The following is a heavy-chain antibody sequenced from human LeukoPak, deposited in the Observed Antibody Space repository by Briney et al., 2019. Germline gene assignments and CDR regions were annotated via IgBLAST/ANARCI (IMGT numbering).Heavy chain of an antibody. CDR1: GGSISSDTFY. Sequence: SQTLSLTCTVSGGSISSDTFYWNWIRRPAGRGLEWIGRIYTRGSTYYNPSLKSRVTISVDTSKNQFSLKLRSVTAADTAVYYCARQGAAAGTWWFDPWGQGTLVTVSS. D-gene: IGHD6-13*01. CDR3: ARQGAAAGTWWFDP. J-gene: IGHJ5*02. V-gene: IGHV4-61*02. CDR2: IYTRGST.